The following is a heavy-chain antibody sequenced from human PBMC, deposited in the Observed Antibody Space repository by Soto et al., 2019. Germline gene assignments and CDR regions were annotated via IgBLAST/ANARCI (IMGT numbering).Heavy chain of an antibody. J-gene: IGHJ4*02. CDR1: GFTFSSYG. V-gene: IGHV3-30*18. Sequence: QVQLVESGGGVVQPGRSLRLSCAASGFTFSSYGMHWVRQAPGKGLEWVAVISYDGSNKYYADSVKGRFTISRDNSKNTLYLKMNSLRAEDTAVYYCAKEFYDILTETPEFDYWGQGTLVTVSS. CDR2: ISYDGSNK. CDR3: AKEFYDILTETPEFDY. D-gene: IGHD3-9*01.